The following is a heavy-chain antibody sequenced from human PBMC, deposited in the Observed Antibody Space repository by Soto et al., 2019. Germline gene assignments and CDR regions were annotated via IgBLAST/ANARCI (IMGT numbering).Heavy chain of an antibody. CDR2: INPNGGST. D-gene: IGHD1-1*01. Sequence: VQLVQSGAEVKKPGASVQVSCKTSGYSFSNYSMHWVRQVPGQGLEWMGKINPNGGSTSLAQKFKDAVTLTRDTSRNTVYRELSSLTSEDTAVYYCARDGVQLWPRYYFDYWGQGTLVTVSS. V-gene: IGHV1-46*01. J-gene: IGHJ4*02. CDR1: GYSFSNYS. CDR3: ARDGVQLWPRYYFDY.